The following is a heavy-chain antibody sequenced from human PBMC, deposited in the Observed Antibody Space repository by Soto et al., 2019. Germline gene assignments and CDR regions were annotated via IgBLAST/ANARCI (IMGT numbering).Heavy chain of an antibody. J-gene: IGHJ4*02. CDR3: ARDSSGGSLAY. V-gene: IGHV4-31*03. CDR1: GGSISSGGYY. D-gene: IGHD2-15*01. Sequence: SETLSLTCTVSGGSISSGGYYWSWIRQHPGKGLEWIGYIYYSGSTYYNPSLKSRVTISVDTSKNQFSLKLSSVTAADTAVYYCARDSSGGSLAYWGQGTLVTVSS. CDR2: IYYSGST.